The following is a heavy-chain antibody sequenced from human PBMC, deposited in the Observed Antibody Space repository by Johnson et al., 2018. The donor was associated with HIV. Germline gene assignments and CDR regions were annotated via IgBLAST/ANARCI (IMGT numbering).Heavy chain of an antibody. CDR1: GFTFDDYA. Sequence: VQLVESGGGLVQPGRSLRLSCAASGFTFDDYAMHWVRQAPGKGLEWVSGISWNSGSIGYADSVKGRFTISRDNSKNTMYLQMGSLRAEDMAVYYCARDHFDSGSYYGASGAFDIWGQGTMVTVSS. CDR2: ISWNSGSI. CDR3: ARDHFDSGSYYGASGAFDI. J-gene: IGHJ3*02. V-gene: IGHV3-9*03. D-gene: IGHD1-26*01.